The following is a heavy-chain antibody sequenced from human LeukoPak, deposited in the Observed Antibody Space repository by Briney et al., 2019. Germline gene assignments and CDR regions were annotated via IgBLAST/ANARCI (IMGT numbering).Heavy chain of an antibody. V-gene: IGHV3-74*01. Sequence: GGSLRLSCAASGFTFRSYWMHWVRQGPGKGLVWVSRINSDGSSTRYVDSVKGRFTISRDNAKDTLYLQMNSLRAEDTAVYYCARGGQWLGPWGQGTLVTVSS. D-gene: IGHD6-19*01. J-gene: IGHJ5*02. CDR3: ARGGQWLGP. CDR1: GFTFRSYW. CDR2: INSDGSST.